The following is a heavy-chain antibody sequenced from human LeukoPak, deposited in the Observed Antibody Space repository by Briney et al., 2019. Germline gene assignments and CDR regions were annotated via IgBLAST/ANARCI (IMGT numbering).Heavy chain of an antibody. CDR2: IYTGGST. Sequence: PSETLSLTCTVSGGSISSGIYYWSWIRQPAGKGLEWIGRIYTGGSTNYNPSLKSRVTISVDTSKNQFSLKLSSVTAADTAVYYCARRPPLAVAVRYYFDYWGQGTLVTVSS. D-gene: IGHD6-19*01. V-gene: IGHV4-61*02. J-gene: IGHJ4*02. CDR3: ARRPPLAVAVRYYFDY. CDR1: GGSISSGIYY.